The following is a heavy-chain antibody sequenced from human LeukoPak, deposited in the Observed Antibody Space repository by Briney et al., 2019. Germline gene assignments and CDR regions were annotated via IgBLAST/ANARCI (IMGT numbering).Heavy chain of an antibody. CDR1: GFTFSTYG. D-gene: IGHD3-10*01. Sequence: PGGTLRLSCAASGFTFSTYGMSWVRQAPGKGLEWVSAISDGGDDTYYADSVKGRFTISRDNSKNTLYLQMSSLTAEDTAVYYCAKRVRYGSGNYHFDHWGQGTLVTVSS. J-gene: IGHJ4*02. CDR3: AKRVRYGSGNYHFDH. V-gene: IGHV3-23*01. CDR2: ISDGGDDT.